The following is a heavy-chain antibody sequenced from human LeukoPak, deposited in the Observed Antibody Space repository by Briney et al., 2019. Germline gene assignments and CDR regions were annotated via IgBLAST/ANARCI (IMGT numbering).Heavy chain of an antibody. D-gene: IGHD3-10*01. CDR2: ITSGSTYM. Sequence: PGGSLRLSCAVSGFTLCSAAMNCLRQAPGKGLEWVSSITSGSTYMFYADAVKGRFTISRDDDKNSLTLQMIDLRAEDTAVYYCATQVRAVQDLYYWGQGTLVTVSS. CDR1: GFTLCSAA. CDR3: ATQVRAVQDLYY. V-gene: IGHV3-21*01. J-gene: IGHJ4*02.